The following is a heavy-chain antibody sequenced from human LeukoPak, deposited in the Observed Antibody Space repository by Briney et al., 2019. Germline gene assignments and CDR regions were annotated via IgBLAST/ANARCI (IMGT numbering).Heavy chain of an antibody. J-gene: IGHJ4*02. Sequence: PGGSLRLSCAASGFTFSDHYMDWVRQAPGKGLEWVSYISSSSSTIYYADSVKGRFTISRDNAKNSLYLQMNSLRAEDTAVYYCAGDYNFVVWGQGTLVTVSS. CDR3: AGDYNFVV. CDR2: ISSSSSTI. CDR1: GFTFSDHY. V-gene: IGHV3-11*04. D-gene: IGHD4-17*01.